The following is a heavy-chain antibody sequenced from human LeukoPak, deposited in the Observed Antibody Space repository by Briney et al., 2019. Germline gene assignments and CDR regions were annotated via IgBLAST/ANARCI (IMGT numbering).Heavy chain of an antibody. D-gene: IGHD3-3*01. CDR1: GFTFSSYG. Sequence: PGGSLRLSCAASGFTFSSYGTHWVRQAPGKGLEWVAVIWYDGSNKYYADSVKGRFTISRDNSKNTLYLQMSSLRAEDTAVYYCARDRGATYYDFWSGYDYWGQGTLVTVSS. CDR2: IWYDGSNK. J-gene: IGHJ4*02. V-gene: IGHV3-33*01. CDR3: ARDRGATYYDFWSGYDY.